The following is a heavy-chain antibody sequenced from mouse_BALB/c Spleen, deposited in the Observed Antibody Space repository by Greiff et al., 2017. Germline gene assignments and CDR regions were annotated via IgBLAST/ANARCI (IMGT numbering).Heavy chain of an antibody. CDR3: ARSITGLYYAMDY. CDR2: ISSGSSTI. J-gene: IGHJ4*01. CDR1: GFTFSSFG. V-gene: IGHV5-17*02. D-gene: IGHD2-4*01. Sequence: EVKLMESGGGLVQPGGSRKLSCAASGFTFSSFGMHWVRQAPEKGLEWVAYISSGSSTIYYADTVKGRFTISRDNPKNTLFLQMTSLRSEDTAMYYCARSITGLYYAMDYWGQGTSVTVSS.